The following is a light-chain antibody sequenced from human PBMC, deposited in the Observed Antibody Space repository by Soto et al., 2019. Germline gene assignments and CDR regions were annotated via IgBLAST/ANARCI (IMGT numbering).Light chain of an antibody. CDR2: EIS. J-gene: IGKJ3*01. CDR1: QSLVHTNGKTY. Sequence: DIVMTQTPLSLHVTLGQPASISCRSSQSLVHTNGKTYLSWLHQRPGQPPRLLIYEISNRFFGVPDRFSGSGEGTEFTLKISRVEAEDVGVSYCMQARQSPTFGPGTKVDIE. V-gene: IGKV2-24*01. CDR3: MQARQSPT.